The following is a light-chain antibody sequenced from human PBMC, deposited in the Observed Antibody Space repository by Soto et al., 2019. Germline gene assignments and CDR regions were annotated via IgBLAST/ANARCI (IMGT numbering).Light chain of an antibody. CDR3: CSYAGNYTSSYV. CDR1: SSDVGGYNY. Sequence: QSALTQPRSVSGSPGQSVTISCTGTSSDVGGYNYVSWYQQHPGKAPKLIIYDVRKRPSGVPDRFSGSKSGNTASLTISGLLPEDEADYYCCSYAGNYTSSYVFGPGTKLTVL. V-gene: IGLV2-11*01. CDR2: DVR. J-gene: IGLJ1*01.